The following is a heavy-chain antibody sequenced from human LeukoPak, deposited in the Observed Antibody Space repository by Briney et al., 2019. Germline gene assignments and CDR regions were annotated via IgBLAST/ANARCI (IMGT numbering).Heavy chain of an antibody. CDR2: IYHSGST. J-gene: IGHJ6*03. V-gene: IGHV4-38-2*02. CDR3: ARELNKNYMDV. D-gene: IGHD2/OR15-2a*01. CDR1: GYSISSGYY. Sequence: SETLSLTYAVSGYSISSGYYWGWIRQPPGKGLEWIGSIYHSGSTDYNPSPNSRVPTSVATSKNQFSLKLSSVTAADTAVYSCARELNKNYMDVWGKGTTVTASS.